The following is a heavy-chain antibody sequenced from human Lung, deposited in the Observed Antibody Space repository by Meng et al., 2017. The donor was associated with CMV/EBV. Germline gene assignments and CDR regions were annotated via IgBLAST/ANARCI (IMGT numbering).Heavy chain of an antibody. CDR3: AREGVVGTTIYFDY. CDR2: IIPIFGTA. D-gene: IGHD1-1*01. CDR1: GGTFSNYG. V-gene: IGHV1-69*05. J-gene: IGHJ4*02. Sequence: SVXVSXKASGGTFSNYGVNWVRQAPGQGLKWMGGIIPIFGTANYAQKFQGRVTITTAESTTTAYMVLSSLRSDDTAVYYCAREGVVGTTIYFDYWGQGTXVTVSS.